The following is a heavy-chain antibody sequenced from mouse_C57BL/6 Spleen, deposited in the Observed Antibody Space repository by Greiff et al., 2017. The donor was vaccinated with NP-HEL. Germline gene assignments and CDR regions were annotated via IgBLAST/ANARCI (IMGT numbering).Heavy chain of an antibody. CDR2: IDPSDSET. D-gene: IGHD6-2*01. CDR1: GYTFTSYW. CDR3: ARSFSDSSDFAY. V-gene: IGHV1-52*01. J-gene: IGHJ3*01. Sequence: QVQLQQPGAELVRPGSSVKLSCKASGYTFTSYWMHWVKQRPIQGLEWIGNIDPSDSETHYNQKFKDKATLTVDQSSSTAYMQLSSLTSEDSAVYYCARSFSDSSDFAYWGQGTLVTVSA.